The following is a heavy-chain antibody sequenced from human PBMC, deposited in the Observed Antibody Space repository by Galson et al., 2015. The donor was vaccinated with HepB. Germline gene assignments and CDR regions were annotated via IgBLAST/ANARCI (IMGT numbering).Heavy chain of an antibody. CDR1: GFTFSSYG. D-gene: IGHD6-13*01. V-gene: IGHV3-30*18. Sequence: SLRLSCAASGFTFSSYGMHWVRQAPGKGLEWVAVISCDGSNKYYADSVKGRFTISRDNSKNTLYLQMNSLRAEDTAVYYCAKLPIAAAASNGPTFDYWGQGTLVTVSS. CDR3: AKLPIAAAASNGPTFDY. J-gene: IGHJ4*02. CDR2: ISCDGSNK.